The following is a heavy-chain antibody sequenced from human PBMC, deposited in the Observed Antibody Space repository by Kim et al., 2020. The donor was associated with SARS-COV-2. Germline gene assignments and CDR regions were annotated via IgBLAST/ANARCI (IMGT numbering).Heavy chain of an antibody. CDR1: GGSFSGYY. CDR2: INHSGST. J-gene: IGHJ3*02. CDR3: ARVPNQLLLPTYYYDSSGYYGRAFDI. D-gene: IGHD3-22*01. V-gene: IGHV4-34*01. Sequence: SETLSLTCAVYGGSFSGYYWSWIRQPPGKGLEWIGEINHSGSTNYNPSLKSRVTISVDTSKNQFSLKLSSVTAADTAVCYCARVPNQLLLPTYYYDSSGYYGRAFDIWGQGTMVTVSS.